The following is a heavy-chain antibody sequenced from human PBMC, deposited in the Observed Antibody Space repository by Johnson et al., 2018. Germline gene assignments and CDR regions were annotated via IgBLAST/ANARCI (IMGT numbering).Heavy chain of an antibody. J-gene: IGHJ6*02. D-gene: IGHD3-10*01. CDR2: ISWNSGSI. Sequence: VQLQESGGGLVQPGRSLRLSCAASGFTFDDYAMHWVRQAPGKGLEWVSGISWNSGSIGYADSVKGRFTISRDNAKNSLYLQRNRLRAEDTAVYYCARPITMVRGVDAANYYYGMDVWGQGTTVTVSS. V-gene: IGHV3-9*01. CDR3: ARPITMVRGVDAANYYYGMDV. CDR1: GFTFDDYA.